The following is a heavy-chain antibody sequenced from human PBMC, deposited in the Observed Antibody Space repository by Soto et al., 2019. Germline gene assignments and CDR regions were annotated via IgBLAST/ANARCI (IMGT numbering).Heavy chain of an antibody. Sequence: QVQLVQSGTEVEKPGASVRVSCNTSGYTFDTYGINWVRQAPGQGLEWMGWISTYNGHRSYTQKFQGRVTMTTDTSTATAYMELGSLRSDDTAVYYCARGRVGGAYHFDYWGQGTLVTVSS. CDR1: GYTFDTYG. CDR2: ISTYNGHR. J-gene: IGHJ4*02. V-gene: IGHV1-18*01. CDR3: ARGRVGGAYHFDY. D-gene: IGHD1-26*01.